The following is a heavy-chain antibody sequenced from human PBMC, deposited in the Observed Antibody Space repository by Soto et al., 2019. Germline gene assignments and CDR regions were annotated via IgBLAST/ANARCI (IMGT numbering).Heavy chain of an antibody. CDR1: DFTFDNAW. CDR2: IKSKTDGGTT. CDR3: TTAGRWRGNYPEDY. Sequence: EVQLVESGGGLVKPGGSLRLSCAASDFTFDNAWLNWVRQAPGKGLEWVGRIKSKTDGGTTDYTAPVKGRFTISRDDSKNTLYLQMNSVKTEDTAVYYCTTAGRWRGNYPEDYWGQGTLVTVSS. J-gene: IGHJ4*02. D-gene: IGHD1-7*01. V-gene: IGHV3-15*07.